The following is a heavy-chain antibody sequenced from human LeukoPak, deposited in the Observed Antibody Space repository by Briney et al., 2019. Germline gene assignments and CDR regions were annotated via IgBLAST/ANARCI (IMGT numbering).Heavy chain of an antibody. J-gene: IGHJ5*02. CDR3: ARIRCGRGQARCYNH. CDR1: GVSVSDYY. CDR2: VSPGGYT. V-gene: IGHV4-34*01. Sequence: SETLSLTCAVSGVSVSDYYWSWIRQSPEKGLKWIGEVSPGGYTTYNPSLRSRVIISEDTSESQLSLNVTSVTAADTALYYCARIRCGRGQARCYNHWAQGSLVTVSS. D-gene: IGHD2-21*01.